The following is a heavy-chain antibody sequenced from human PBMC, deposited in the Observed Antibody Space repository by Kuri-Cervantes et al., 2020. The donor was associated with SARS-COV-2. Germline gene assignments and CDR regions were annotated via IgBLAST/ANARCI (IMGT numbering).Heavy chain of an antibody. Sequence: ASVKVSCKPSVYTFTNYGITWVRQAPGQGLEWMGWISAYNGNTNFAQKLQGRVTMTTDTSTITVYMELRILRSDDTAVYYCARVGSDSYNLGAFDCWGQGTLVTVSS. CDR2: ISAYNGNT. CDR3: ARVGSDSYNLGAFDC. V-gene: IGHV1-18*01. CDR1: VYTFTNYG. J-gene: IGHJ4*02. D-gene: IGHD5-24*01.